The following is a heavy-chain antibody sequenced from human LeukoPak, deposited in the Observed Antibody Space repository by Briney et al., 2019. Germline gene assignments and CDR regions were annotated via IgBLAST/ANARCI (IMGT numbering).Heavy chain of an antibody. V-gene: IGHV4-59*01. CDR1: GGSISSYY. Sequence: SETLSLTCTVSGGSISSYYWSWIRQPPGKGLEWIGYIYYSGSTNYNPSLKSRVTISVDTSKNQFSLKLSSVTAADTAVYYCARAGRRDGYNLVYWGQGTLVTVSS. J-gene: IGHJ4*02. CDR3: ARAGRRDGYNLVY. D-gene: IGHD5-24*01. CDR2: IYYSGST.